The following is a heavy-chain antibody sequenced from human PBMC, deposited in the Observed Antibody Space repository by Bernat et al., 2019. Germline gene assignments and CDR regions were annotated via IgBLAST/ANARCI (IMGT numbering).Heavy chain of an antibody. V-gene: IGHV4-34*01. CDR2: INHSGST. J-gene: IGHJ4*02. D-gene: IGHD3-10*01. Sequence: QVQLQQWGAGLLKPSETLSLTCAVYGGSFSGYYWCWIRQPPGKGLEWIGEINHSGSTNYNPSLKSRVTITVDTSKNQFSLKLSSVTAADTAVYYWARGLSHYGPDDWGQGTLVTVSS. CDR3: ARGLSHYGPDD. CDR1: GGSFSGYY.